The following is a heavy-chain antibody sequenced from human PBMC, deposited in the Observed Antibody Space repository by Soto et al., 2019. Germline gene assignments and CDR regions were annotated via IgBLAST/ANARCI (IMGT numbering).Heavy chain of an antibody. D-gene: IGHD6-19*01. CDR1: GGTFSTYA. V-gene: IGHV1-69*01. CDR3: AREGIAVAGWGEPKFDP. CDR2: IIPVFGTT. J-gene: IGHJ5*02. Sequence: QVQLVQSGAEVKKPGSSVRVSCKASGGTFSTYAISWVRQAPGQGLEWMGGIIPVFGTTNYAQKFQVRVTISEAESTSTSYMELSSLRSEDTAAYYCAREGIAVAGWGEPKFDPWGQGTLVTVSS.